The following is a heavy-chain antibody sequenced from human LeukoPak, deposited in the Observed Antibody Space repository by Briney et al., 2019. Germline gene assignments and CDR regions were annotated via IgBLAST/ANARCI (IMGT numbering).Heavy chain of an antibody. V-gene: IGHV4-59*08. CDR2: IYYSGST. CDR1: GGSISSYY. D-gene: IGHD6-13*01. CDR3: ARHSSAAAGRRAPYYFDY. J-gene: IGHJ4*02. Sequence: NPSETLSLTCTVSGGSISSYYWSWIRQPPGKGLEWIGYIYYSGSTNYNPSPKSRVTISVDTSKNQFSLKLSSVTAADTAVYYCARHSSAAAGRRAPYYFDYWGQGTLVTVSS.